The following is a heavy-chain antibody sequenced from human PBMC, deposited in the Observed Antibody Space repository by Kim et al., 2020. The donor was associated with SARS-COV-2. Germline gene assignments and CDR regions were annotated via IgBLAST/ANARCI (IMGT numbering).Heavy chain of an antibody. Sequence: SETLSLTCTVSGGSISSSSYYWGWIRQPPGKGLEWIGSIYFSGGTYYNPSLKSRVTISVDTSKNQFSLKLSSVTAADTAVYYCARPLYGSGRHPYYFDCWGQGTLVTVSS. D-gene: IGHD3-10*01. CDR1: GGSISSSSYY. CDR2: IYFSGGT. CDR3: ARPLYGSGRHPYYFDC. J-gene: IGHJ4*02. V-gene: IGHV4-39*01.